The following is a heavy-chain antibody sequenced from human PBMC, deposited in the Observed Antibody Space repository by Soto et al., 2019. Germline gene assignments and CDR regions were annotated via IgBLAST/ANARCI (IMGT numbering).Heavy chain of an antibody. CDR3: ARAQVAAQPLDY. D-gene: IGHD6-13*01. V-gene: IGHV4-59*01. J-gene: IGHJ4*02. CDR2: IYYSGST. Sequence: SETLSLTCTVSGGSISSYYWSWIRQPPGKGLEWIGYIYYSGSTNYNPSLKSRVTISVDTSKNQFSLKLSSVTAADTAVYYCARAQVAAQPLDYWGQGTLVTVSS. CDR1: GGSISSYY.